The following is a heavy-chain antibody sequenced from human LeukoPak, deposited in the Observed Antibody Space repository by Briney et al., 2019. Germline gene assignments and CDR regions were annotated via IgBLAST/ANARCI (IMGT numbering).Heavy chain of an antibody. CDR2: IFYSGST. D-gene: IGHD2-15*01. CDR3: ARRYCSGDICYDAFDI. CDR1: GGSISSYY. V-gene: IGHV4-59*08. Sequence: PSETLSLTYTVSGGSISSYYWSWIRQPPGKGLEWIGYIFYSGSTSYNPSLKSRVTISVDTSKNQFSLKLSSVTAADTAVYYCARRYCSGDICYDAFDIWGQGTMVTVSS. J-gene: IGHJ3*02.